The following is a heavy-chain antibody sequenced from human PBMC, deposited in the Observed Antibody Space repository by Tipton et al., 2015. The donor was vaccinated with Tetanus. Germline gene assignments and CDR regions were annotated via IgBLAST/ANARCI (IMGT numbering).Heavy chain of an antibody. CDR2: ISYSSTSI. CDR1: GFSFRDFG. Sequence: SLRLSCAGSGFSFRDFGMNWVRQAPGKGLEWVSYISYSSTSIYYADSVKGRFVVSRDNAKNSLYLQMNTLRDDDTAVYYCARRGEARANWFVPWGQGTLVTVSS. J-gene: IGHJ5*02. V-gene: IGHV3-48*02. D-gene: IGHD2-21*01. CDR3: ARRGEARANWFVP.